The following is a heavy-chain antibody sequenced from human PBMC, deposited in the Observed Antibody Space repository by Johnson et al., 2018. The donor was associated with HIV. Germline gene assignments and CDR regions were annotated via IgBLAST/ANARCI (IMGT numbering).Heavy chain of an antibody. CDR2: ISYDGSNK. CDR1: GFTFSSYG. V-gene: IGHV3-30*03. J-gene: IGHJ3*02. Sequence: QVQVVESGGGVVQPGRSLRLSCAASGFTFSSYGMHWVRQAPGKGLEWVAVISYDGSNKYDVDSVKGRFTISSDNSKNTLYLQINSLRAEDTAVYYCASFPTGRFTIFGVTQGAFDIWGQGTMVTVSS. D-gene: IGHD3-3*01. CDR3: ASFPTGRFTIFGVTQGAFDI.